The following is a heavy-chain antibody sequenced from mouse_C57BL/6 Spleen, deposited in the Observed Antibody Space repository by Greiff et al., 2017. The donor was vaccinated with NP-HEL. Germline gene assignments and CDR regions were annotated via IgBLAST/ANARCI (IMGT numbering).Heavy chain of an antibody. CDR3: ARRLVTNYFDY. CDR2: IDPSDSYT. CDR1: GYTFTSYW. Sequence: VQLQQPGAELVKPGASVKLSCKASGYTFTSYWMQWVKQRPGQGLEWIGEIDPSDSYTNYNQKFKGKATLTVDTSSSTAYMQLSSLTSEDSAVYYCARRLVTNYFDYWGQGTTLTVSS. D-gene: IGHD2-2*01. J-gene: IGHJ2*01. V-gene: IGHV1-50*01.